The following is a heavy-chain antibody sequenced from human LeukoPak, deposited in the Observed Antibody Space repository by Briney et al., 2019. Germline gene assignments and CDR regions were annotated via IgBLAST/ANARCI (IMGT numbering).Heavy chain of an antibody. CDR1: GFTFSSYG. D-gene: IGHD6-13*01. CDR2: IWYDGSNR. CDR3: ARDRFPGIVAAGHYYYCGMDV. V-gene: IGHV3-33*01. J-gene: IGHJ6*04. Sequence: GRSMRLSCAAPGFTFSSYGMHWVRQAPGKGLEWVAVIWYDGSNRYYADPVKGRFTISRDNSKNTLYLQMNSLRAEDTAVYYCARDRFPGIVAAGHYYYCGMDVWGKGTTVTVSS.